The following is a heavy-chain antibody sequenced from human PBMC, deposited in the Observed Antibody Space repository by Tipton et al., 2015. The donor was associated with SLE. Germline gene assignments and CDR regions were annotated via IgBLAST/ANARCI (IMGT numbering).Heavy chain of an antibody. Sequence: SLRLSCEASGFTLSSYGMYWVRQAPGKGLEWISSISSSSTYIYYTDSVKGRFTISRDNAQNSLYLQMDSLRAEDTGVYYCARDLADSSGFSYYFDGMDVWGLGTTVTVSS. V-gene: IGHV3-21*03. CDR3: ARDLADSSGFSYYFDGMDV. CDR2: ISSSSTYI. J-gene: IGHJ6*01. CDR1: GFTLSSYG. D-gene: IGHD3-22*01.